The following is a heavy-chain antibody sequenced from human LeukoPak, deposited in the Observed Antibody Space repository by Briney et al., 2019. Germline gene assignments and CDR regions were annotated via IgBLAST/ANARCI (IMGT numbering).Heavy chain of an antibody. Sequence: GESLKISCKGSGYSFTSYWIGWVRQMPGKGLEWMGIIYPGDSDTRYSPSFQGQVTISADKSISTAYLQWSSLKASDTAMYYCARPGYSSSRSNYYGMDVWGQGTTVTVSS. CDR2: IYPGDSDT. D-gene: IGHD6-13*01. CDR1: GYSFTSYW. V-gene: IGHV5-51*01. CDR3: ARPGYSSSRSNYYGMDV. J-gene: IGHJ6*02.